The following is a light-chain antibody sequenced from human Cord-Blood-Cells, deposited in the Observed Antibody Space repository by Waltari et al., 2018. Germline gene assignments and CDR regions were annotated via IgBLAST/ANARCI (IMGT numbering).Light chain of an antibody. Sequence: QAVVTQEPSLTVSPGGTVTLTGGSSPGAVTSGHYPYWFQQKPGQAPRTLIYDTRNKHSWTPARFSGSLLGGKAALTLSGAQPEDEAEYYCLLSYSGARVFGTGTKVTVL. CDR1: PGAVTSGHY. V-gene: IGLV7-46*01. CDR2: DTR. J-gene: IGLJ1*01. CDR3: LLSYSGARV.